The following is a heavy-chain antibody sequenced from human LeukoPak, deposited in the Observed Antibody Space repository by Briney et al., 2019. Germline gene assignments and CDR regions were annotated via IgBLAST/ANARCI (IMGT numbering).Heavy chain of an antibody. CDR2: IYYIGST. J-gene: IGHJ6*02. Sequence: SETLSLTCTVAGGSISSYYWSWIRQPPGKRLEWIGYIYYIGSTNYNPSLKSRVTISVDTSKNQFSLKLSSVTAADTAVYYCARAQRGYSYGAHYYYYYGMDVWGQGTTVTVSS. D-gene: IGHD5-18*01. V-gene: IGHV4-59*01. CDR1: GGSISSYY. CDR3: ARAQRGYSYGAHYYYYYGMDV.